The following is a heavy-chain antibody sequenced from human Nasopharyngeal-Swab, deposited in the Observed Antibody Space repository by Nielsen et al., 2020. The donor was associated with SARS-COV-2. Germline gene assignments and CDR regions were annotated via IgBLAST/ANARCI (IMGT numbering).Heavy chain of an antibody. CDR1: GFTFGIHW. CDR2: IKEDGSEK. CDR3: ARVSTGTFDY. D-gene: IGHD1-1*01. J-gene: IGHJ4*02. Sequence: GESLKISCAASGFTFGIHWMSWVRQAPGKGLEWVAHIKEDGSEKFYVDSVRGRFTISRDNAKNSLYLQMKSLRTEDTAVYYCARVSTGTFDYWGQGTLVAVSS. V-gene: IGHV3-7*01.